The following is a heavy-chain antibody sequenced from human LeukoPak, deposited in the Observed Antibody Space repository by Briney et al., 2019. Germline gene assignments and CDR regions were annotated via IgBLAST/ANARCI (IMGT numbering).Heavy chain of an antibody. Sequence: SETLSLTCTVSGGSISSYYWSWIRQPAGKGLEWIGRIYTSGSTNYNPSLKSRVTISVDTSKNQFSLKLSSVTAADTAVYYCARTSGIAAAGYYFDYWGQGTLVTVSS. D-gene: IGHD6-13*01. V-gene: IGHV4-4*07. CDR2: IYTSGST. CDR1: GGSISSYY. J-gene: IGHJ4*02. CDR3: ARTSGIAAAGYYFDY.